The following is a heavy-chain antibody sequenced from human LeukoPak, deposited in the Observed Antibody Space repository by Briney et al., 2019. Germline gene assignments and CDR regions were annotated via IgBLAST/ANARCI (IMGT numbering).Heavy chain of an antibody. CDR2: INPNSGGT. V-gene: IGHV1-2*02. CDR1: GHTFINYG. CDR3: ARETVRTPGYMDV. D-gene: IGHD1-14*01. Sequence: ASVKVSCKASGHTFINYGIGWVRQAPGQGLEWMGWINPNSGGTNYAQKFQGRLTMTRDTSISTAYMELSRLRSDDTAVYYCARETVRTPGYMDVWGKGTTVTVSS. J-gene: IGHJ6*03.